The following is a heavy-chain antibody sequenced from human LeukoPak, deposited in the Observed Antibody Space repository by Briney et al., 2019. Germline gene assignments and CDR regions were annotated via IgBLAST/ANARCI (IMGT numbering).Heavy chain of an antibody. Sequence: ASVKVSCKASGYTFTSYYMHWVRQAPGQGLEWMGIINPSGGSTSYAQKFQGRVTMTRDTSTSTVYMELNNLRSEDTALYYCASVASTSPNLFDPWGQGTLVTVSS. CDR1: GYTFTSYY. CDR2: INPSGGST. J-gene: IGHJ5*02. CDR3: ASVASTSPNLFDP. D-gene: IGHD2-2*01. V-gene: IGHV1-46*01.